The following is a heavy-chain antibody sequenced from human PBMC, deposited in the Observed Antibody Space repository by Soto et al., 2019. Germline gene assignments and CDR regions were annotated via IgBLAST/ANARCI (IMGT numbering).Heavy chain of an antibody. V-gene: IGHV3-74*01. J-gene: IGHJ4*02. CDR2: INSDGTTI. Sequence: EVQLVESGGDLIQPGGSLRISCAASGFTFSTSWMHWVRQTPGEGLAWVSRINSDGTTINYADSVKGRFTISRDNAKNTLFLQMDSLRVDDTGVYYCALTRRSSLLEVAGPGFEYWGQGTLVTVS. CDR3: ALTRRSSLLEVAGPGFEY. D-gene: IGHD6-19*01. CDR1: GFTFSTSW.